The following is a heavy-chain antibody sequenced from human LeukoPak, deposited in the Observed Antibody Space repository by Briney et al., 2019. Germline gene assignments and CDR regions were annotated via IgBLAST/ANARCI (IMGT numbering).Heavy chain of an antibody. Sequence: SETLSLTCTVSGGSISGGSYYWNWIRQPAGKGLEWIGHIHTSGRTSYKSSLTSRVTISIDTSNNAFSLRLNSVTAADTAVYYCARHRPGTKGGPHNWFDPWGQRTLVTVSS. CDR3: ARHRPGTKGGPHNWFDP. V-gene: IGHV4-61*09. CDR2: IHTSGRT. J-gene: IGHJ5*02. CDR1: GGSISGGSYY. D-gene: IGHD1-14*01.